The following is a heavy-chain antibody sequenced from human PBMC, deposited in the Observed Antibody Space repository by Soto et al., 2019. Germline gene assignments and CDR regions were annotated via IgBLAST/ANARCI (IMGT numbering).Heavy chain of an antibody. CDR3: ARVGYCSSTSCYPSFSRGMDV. CDR1: GFTFSSYG. J-gene: IGHJ6*02. Sequence: GGSLRLSCGSSGFTFSSYGMHLVRQAPGKGLEWVAVIWYDGSNKYYADSVKGRFTISRDNSKNTLYLQMNSLRAEDTAVYYCARVGYCSSTSCYPSFSRGMDVWGQGTTVTVSS. CDR2: IWYDGSNK. V-gene: IGHV3-33*01. D-gene: IGHD2-2*01.